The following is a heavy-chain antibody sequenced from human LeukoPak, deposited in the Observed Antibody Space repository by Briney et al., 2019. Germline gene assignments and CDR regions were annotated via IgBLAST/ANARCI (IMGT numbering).Heavy chain of an antibody. CDR1: GFTFSSYG. CDR3: ATNGGGDSGYGNFDY. D-gene: IGHD5-12*01. CDR2: ISWNSDTI. J-gene: IGHJ4*02. Sequence: PGGSLRLSCAASGFTFSSYGMSWVRQAPGKGLEWVSGISWNSDTIGLADSVKGRFTISRDNAKNSLYLQMNRLRAEDTALYYCATNGGGDSGYGNFDYWGQGTLVTVSS. V-gene: IGHV3-9*01.